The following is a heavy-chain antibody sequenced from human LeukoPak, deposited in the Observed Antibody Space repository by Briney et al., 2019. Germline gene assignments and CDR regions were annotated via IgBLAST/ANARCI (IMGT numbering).Heavy chain of an antibody. CDR1: GLPFSSNP. CDR3: ANGRSSWPIHEYF. J-gene: IGHJ1*01. V-gene: IGHV3-23*01. CDR2: ISGSADST. D-gene: IGHD6-13*01. Sequence: GGPLSPPCEPSGLPFSSNPMNWVRQAPGKGLEWVSVISGSADSTYYADSVKGRFTISRDNSKNTLYLQMNSLRAEDTAVYYCANGRSSWPIHEYF.